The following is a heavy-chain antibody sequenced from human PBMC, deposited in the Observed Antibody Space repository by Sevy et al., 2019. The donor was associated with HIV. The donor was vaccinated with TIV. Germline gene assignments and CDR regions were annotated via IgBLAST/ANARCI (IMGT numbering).Heavy chain of an antibody. Sequence: GGSLRLSCAASGFTFSYYTMNWVRQAPGKGLEWVSYISSGSSYISYTDSVKGRFPISRDNAKNSLYLQMNSLRPEDTAMDFCARDRDYYGSGTFDAWGQGTTVTVSS. CDR2: ISSGSSYI. V-gene: IGHV3-21*06. CDR3: ARDRDYYGSGTFDA. CDR1: GFTFSYYT. J-gene: IGHJ6*02. D-gene: IGHD3-10*01.